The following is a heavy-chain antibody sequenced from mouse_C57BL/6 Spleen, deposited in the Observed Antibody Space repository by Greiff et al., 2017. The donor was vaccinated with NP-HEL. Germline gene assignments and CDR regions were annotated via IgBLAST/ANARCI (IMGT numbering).Heavy chain of an antibody. V-gene: IGHV1-47*01. J-gene: IGHJ1*03. CDR2: FHPYNDDT. Sequence: QVQLKESGAELVKPGASVKMSCKASGYTFTTYPIEWMKQNHGKSLEWIGNFHPYNDDTKYNEKFKGKATLTVEKSSSTVYLELSRLTSDDSAVYYCARGKSYDGYYWYFDVWGTGTTVTVSS. D-gene: IGHD2-3*01. CDR3: ARGKSYDGYYWYFDV. CDR1: GYTFTTYP.